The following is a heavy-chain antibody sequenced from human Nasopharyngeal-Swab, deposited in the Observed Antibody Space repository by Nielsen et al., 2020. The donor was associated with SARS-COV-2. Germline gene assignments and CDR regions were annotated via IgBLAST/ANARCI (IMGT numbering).Heavy chain of an antibody. CDR2: ISGSGGST. D-gene: IGHD2-15*01. J-gene: IGHJ6*02. CDR1: GFTFSSYA. Sequence: GEPLQISCAASGFTFSSYAMSWVRQAPGKGLEWVSAISGSGGSTYYADSVKGRFTISRDNSKNTLYLQMNSLRAEDTAVYYCAKMGGGSKFDYYYYGMDVWGQGTTVTVSS. CDR3: AKMGGGSKFDYYYYGMDV. V-gene: IGHV3-23*01.